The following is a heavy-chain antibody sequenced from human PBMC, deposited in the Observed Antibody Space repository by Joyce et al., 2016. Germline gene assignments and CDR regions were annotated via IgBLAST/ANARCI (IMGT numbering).Heavy chain of an antibody. CDR1: GYTFTDYY. J-gene: IGHJ2*01. CDR2: INLNSGGT. D-gene: IGHD2-2*01. V-gene: IGHV1-2*02. CDR3: ARGDLRTSSPLFWYFAL. Sequence: QVQLVQSGAEVKKPGASVKVSCKASGYTFTDYYIHWVRQAPGQGLEWMGGINLNSGGTDYPQKFQGRGTMTRDTSIRTAYMELTGLRSDDTAVYYCARGDLRTSSPLFWYFALWGRGTLVTVSS.